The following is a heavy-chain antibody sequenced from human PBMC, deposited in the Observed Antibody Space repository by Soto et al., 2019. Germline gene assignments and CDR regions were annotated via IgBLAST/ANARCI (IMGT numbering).Heavy chain of an antibody. J-gene: IGHJ4*02. V-gene: IGHV4-4*02. Sequence: SETLSLTCVLSYQSISQDTWCNLVRQPPVHGLXWIGEVHHTKGAPYNPALRSRVTVSEDLFNSKIFVEVHSFGAADTAVHYCARAGSWNLDSWVQATPVTVPQ. D-gene: IGHD1-1*01. CDR1: YQSISQDTW. CDR3: ARAGSWNLDS. CDR2: VHHTKGA.